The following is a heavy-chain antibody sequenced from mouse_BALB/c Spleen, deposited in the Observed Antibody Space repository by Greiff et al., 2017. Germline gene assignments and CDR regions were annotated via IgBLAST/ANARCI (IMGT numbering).Heavy chain of an antibody. J-gene: IGHJ2*01. Sequence: EVKLQESGPDLVKPSQSLSLTCTVTGYSITSGYSWHWIRQFPGNKLEWMGYIHYSGSTNYNPSLKSRISITRDTSKNQFFLQLNSVTTEDTATYYCARSPHYYGSSFLFDYWGQGTTLTVSS. CDR3: ARSPHYYGSSFLFDY. D-gene: IGHD1-1*01. CDR1: GYSITSGYS. CDR2: IHYSGST. V-gene: IGHV3-1*02.